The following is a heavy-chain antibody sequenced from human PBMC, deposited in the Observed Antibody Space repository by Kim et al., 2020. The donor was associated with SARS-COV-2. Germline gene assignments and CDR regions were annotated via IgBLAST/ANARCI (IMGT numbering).Heavy chain of an antibody. D-gene: IGHD2-15*01. V-gene: IGHV3-53*01. Sequence: RFTISRENSKNTLYLQMNSLRAEDTAVYYCARDGVERKGSSRVMWWYHRYWGQGTLVTVSS. J-gene: IGHJ4*02. CDR3: ARDGVERKGSSRVMWWYHRY.